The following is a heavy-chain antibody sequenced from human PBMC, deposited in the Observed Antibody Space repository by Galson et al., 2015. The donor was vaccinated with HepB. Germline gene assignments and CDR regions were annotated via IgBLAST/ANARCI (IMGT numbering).Heavy chain of an antibody. CDR2: SSKNDLRR. Sequence: SLRLSCAASGLTLDAYDISWVRQAPGRGLHRASASSKNDLRRIHTVPVKGRFTISRQKSKNVVILEMNSLKVEDTAIYYCARGSPTSFYHYYMDVWGKGTTVTVSS. CDR1: GLTLDAYD. J-gene: IGHJ6*03. V-gene: IGHV3-20*04. CDR3: ARGSPTSFYHYYMDV. D-gene: IGHD2/OR15-2a*01.